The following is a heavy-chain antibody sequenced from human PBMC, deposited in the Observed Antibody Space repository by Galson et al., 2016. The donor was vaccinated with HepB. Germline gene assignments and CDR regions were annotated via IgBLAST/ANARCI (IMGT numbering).Heavy chain of an antibody. V-gene: IGHV4-39*02. D-gene: IGHD2-2*01. J-gene: IGHJ5*02. Sequence: SETLSLTCTVSGGSISSGSSYWGWIRQSPGKGLEWMGSIYYKGTTNYNPYLESRLTISVDTSKNLFSLKLTSVTAADTAAYYCARANLGFCTSTTCSSNWFAPWGKGTLVTVSS. CDR2: IYYKGTT. CDR1: GGSISSGSSY. CDR3: ARANLGFCTSTTCSSNWFAP.